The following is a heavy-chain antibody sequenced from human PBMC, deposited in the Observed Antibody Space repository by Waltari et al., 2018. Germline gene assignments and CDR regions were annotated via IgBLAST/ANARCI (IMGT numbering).Heavy chain of an antibody. J-gene: IGHJ4*02. CDR2: IYHSGST. D-gene: IGHD3-16*02. V-gene: IGHV4-38-2*01. CDR1: GYSISSGYY. CDR3: ASTQYYDYIWGSYRSHYFDY. Sequence: QVQLQESGPGLVKPSETLSLTCAVSGYSISSGYYWGWIRQPPGKGLEWIGSIYHSGSTYYNPSLKSRVTISVDTSKNQFSLKLSSVTAADTAVYYCASTQYYDYIWGSYRSHYFDYWGQGTLVTVSS.